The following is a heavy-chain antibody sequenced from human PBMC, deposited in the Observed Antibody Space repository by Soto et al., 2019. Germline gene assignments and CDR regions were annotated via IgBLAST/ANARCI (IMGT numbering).Heavy chain of an antibody. CDR3: ARPARDRYYYDRMDV. Sequence: ESLKISFKGSGYSFTSYWISWVRQMPGKGLEWIGRIDPSDSYTNYSPSFQVHVTISADKSISTAYLQCSSLKASDTAMYYCARPARDRYYYDRMDVCDQGPTVTVSS. V-gene: IGHV5-10-1*01. CDR2: IDPSDSYT. CDR1: GYSFTSYW. J-gene: IGHJ6*02.